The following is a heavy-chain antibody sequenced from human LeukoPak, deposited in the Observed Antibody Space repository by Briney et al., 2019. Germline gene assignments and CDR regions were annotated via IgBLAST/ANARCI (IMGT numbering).Heavy chain of an antibody. CDR3: AGGSGYLAPH. V-gene: IGHV3-7*04. Sequence: GGSLRLSCAASGFTFSSYWMNWVRQAPGKGLEWLAIVKHDGSETHYVDSVRGRFTTSKDSARPSVYLQMNSLRAEDTAVYYCAGGSGYLAPHWGQGTLVTVSS. CDR1: GFTFSSYW. D-gene: IGHD3-22*01. J-gene: IGHJ4*02. CDR2: VKHDGSET.